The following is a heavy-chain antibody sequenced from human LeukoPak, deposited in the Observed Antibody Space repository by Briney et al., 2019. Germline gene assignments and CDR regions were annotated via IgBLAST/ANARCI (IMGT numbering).Heavy chain of an antibody. CDR1: GLTFTSYW. CDR3: TRAPVYYGSGSYVDY. D-gene: IGHD3-10*01. J-gene: IGHJ4*02. Sequence: GGSLRLSCAASGLTFTSYWMHWVRQAPGKGLVWVSRINSDGSSTSYADSVKGRFTISRDNAKNTLYLQMNSLRAEDTAVYYCTRAPVYYGSGSYVDYWGQGTLVTVSS. V-gene: IGHV3-74*01. CDR2: INSDGSST.